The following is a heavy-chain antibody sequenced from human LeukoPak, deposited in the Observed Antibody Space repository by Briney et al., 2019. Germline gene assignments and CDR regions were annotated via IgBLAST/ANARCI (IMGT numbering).Heavy chain of an antibody. D-gene: IGHD3-10*01. CDR2: IHTRGST. CDR1: GGPISSYY. Sequence: SETLSLTCTVSGGPISSYYWSWIRQPAGKGLEWIGRIHTRGSTNYNPSLKSRVTMSVDTSKDQFSLKLSSVTAADTAVYYCARDRYYYGSESYYFDYWGQGTLVTVSS. J-gene: IGHJ4*02. CDR3: ARDRYYYGSESYYFDY. V-gene: IGHV4-4*07.